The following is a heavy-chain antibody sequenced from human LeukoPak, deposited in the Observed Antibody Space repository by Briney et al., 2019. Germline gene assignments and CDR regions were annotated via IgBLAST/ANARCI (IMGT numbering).Heavy chain of an antibody. V-gene: IGHV4-61*01. Sequence: SETLSLTCTVSGGSVSSGSYYWSWIRQPPGKGLEWLGYIYYSGSTNYNPSLKSRVTISVDTSKNQFSLKLSSVTAADTAVYYCARGRYCGGDCYSKWFDPWGQGTLVTASS. J-gene: IGHJ5*02. CDR2: IYYSGST. D-gene: IGHD2-21*02. CDR1: GGSVSSGSYY. CDR3: ARGRYCGGDCYSKWFDP.